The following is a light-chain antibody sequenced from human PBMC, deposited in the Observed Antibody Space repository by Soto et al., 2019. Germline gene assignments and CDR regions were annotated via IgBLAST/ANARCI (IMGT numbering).Light chain of an antibody. CDR3: NSYTTSYTLV. CDR2: EVN. J-gene: IGLJ3*02. Sequence: QSVLTQPASVSGSPGQSITISCTGTSSDIGRYDYVSWYQQQPGKAPRVVILEVNRRPSGVSSRFSGSKSGNTASLTISGLLAEDEADHYCNSYTTSYTLVFGGGTKVTVL. CDR1: SSDIGRYDY. V-gene: IGLV2-14*01.